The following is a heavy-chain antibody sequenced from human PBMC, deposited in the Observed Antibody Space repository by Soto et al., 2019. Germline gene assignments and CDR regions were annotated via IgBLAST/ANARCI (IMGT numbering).Heavy chain of an antibody. CDR2: IIPIFGNT. Sequence: QVQLVQSGVEVKKPGSSVKVSCKASGGTLNSYAIDWVRQAPGQGLEWMGGIIPIFGNTYYAQRLQGRVKLPADESTRTAYLELSSLTSEDTAVYYCARGTVTGSEYNFYYYGMDVWGQGTTFIVSS. V-gene: IGHV1-69*12. J-gene: IGHJ6*02. CDR1: GGTLNSYA. D-gene: IGHD1-1*01. CDR3: ARGTVTGSEYNFYYYGMDV.